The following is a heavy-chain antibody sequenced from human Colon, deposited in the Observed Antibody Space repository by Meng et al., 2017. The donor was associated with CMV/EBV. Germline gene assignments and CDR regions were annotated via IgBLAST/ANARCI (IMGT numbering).Heavy chain of an antibody. V-gene: IGHV1-2*02. D-gene: IGHD1-26*01. CDR3: ASLSGGDFDY. Sequence: VRLGRSGAEVTKPGASVKVSCKASGYTFTGYFMYWVRQAPGQGLEWLGVINPITGGTNYAQKFQGRVTMTRDTSMNTAYMELSRLRSDDTAVYYCASLSGGDFDYWGQGTLVTVSS. CDR2: INPITGGT. CDR1: GYTFTGYF. J-gene: IGHJ4*02.